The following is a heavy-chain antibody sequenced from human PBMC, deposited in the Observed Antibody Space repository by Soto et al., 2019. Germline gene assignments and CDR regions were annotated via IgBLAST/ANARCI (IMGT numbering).Heavy chain of an antibody. CDR3: ARDDENYYYYGMDV. Sequence: SETLSLTCTVSGGSISSGDYYWSWIRQPPGKGLEWIGYIYYSGSTYYNPSLKSRVTISVDTSKNQFSLKLSSVTAADTAVYYCARDDENYYYYGMDVWGQGTTVTVSS. J-gene: IGHJ6*02. CDR2: IYYSGST. CDR1: GGSISSGDYY. V-gene: IGHV4-30-4*01.